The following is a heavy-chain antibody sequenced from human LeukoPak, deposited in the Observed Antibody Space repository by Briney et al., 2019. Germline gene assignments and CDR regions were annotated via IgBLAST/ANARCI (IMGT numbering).Heavy chain of an antibody. Sequence: GGSLRLSCAASGFTLSSYAMSWVRQAPGKGLEWVSAISGSDSTYYAASVKGRFTISRDNSKNTLYLQMNSLRAEDTAVYYCAKDSPYAYYGSGSYWDYWGQGTLVTVSS. J-gene: IGHJ4*02. CDR2: ISGSDST. D-gene: IGHD3-10*01. CDR1: GFTLSSYA. V-gene: IGHV3-23*01. CDR3: AKDSPYAYYGSGSYWDY.